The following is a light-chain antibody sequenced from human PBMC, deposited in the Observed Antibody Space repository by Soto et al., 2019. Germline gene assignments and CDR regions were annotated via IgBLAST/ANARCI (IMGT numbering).Light chain of an antibody. CDR2: WAS. J-gene: IGKJ4*01. CDR1: QSVLYSSNNQNF. Sequence: DIVMTQSPDSLAVSLGERVTINCKSSQSVLYSSNNQNFLAWYQQKPGQPPKLLIYWASTRESGVPDRFSGSGSGTDFTLTISSLQAEDVAVYYCQQYYSTPLTFGGGTKVEIK. V-gene: IGKV4-1*01. CDR3: QQYYSTPLT.